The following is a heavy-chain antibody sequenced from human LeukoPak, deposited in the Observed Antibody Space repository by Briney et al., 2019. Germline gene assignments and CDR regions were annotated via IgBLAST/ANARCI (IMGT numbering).Heavy chain of an antibody. CDR3: ARFVRYCSTDTCYPFDY. CDR2: IYYSGSS. V-gene: IGHV4-59*08. Sequence: PSETLSLTCTVSGGSISSYYWSWIRQPPGKGLEWIAYIYYSGSSNYNAYLKSGLTISIKTSKNQFSLKLNAMTAADTAVYYCARFVRYCSTDTCYPFDYWDRGTVVTVSS. J-gene: IGHJ4*02. CDR1: GGSISSYY. D-gene: IGHD2-2*01.